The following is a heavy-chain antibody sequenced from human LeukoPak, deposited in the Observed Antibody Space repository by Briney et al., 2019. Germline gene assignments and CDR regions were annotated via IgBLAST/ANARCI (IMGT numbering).Heavy chain of an antibody. Sequence: GIIPIFGTANYAQKFQGRVTITTDESTSTAYMELSSLRSEDTAVYYCARGSSSGWYXXVDYWGXGTLVTVSS. CDR2: IIPIFGTA. D-gene: IGHD6-19*01. V-gene: IGHV1-69*05. J-gene: IGHJ4*02. CDR3: ARGSSSGWYXXVDY.